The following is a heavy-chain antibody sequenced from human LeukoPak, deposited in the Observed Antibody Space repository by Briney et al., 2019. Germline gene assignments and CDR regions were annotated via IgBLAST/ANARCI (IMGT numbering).Heavy chain of an antibody. CDR1: GFTFSTYA. CDR2: ISGSGGST. Sequence: PGGSLRLSCAASGFTFSTYAMSWVRQAPGKGLEWVSAISGSGGSTYYADSVKGRFTISRDNSKNTLYLQMNSLRAEDTAVYYCAKDPFNRYGDLTPEPDDAFDIWGQGTMVTVSS. V-gene: IGHV3-23*01. CDR3: AKDPFNRYGDLTPEPDDAFDI. D-gene: IGHD4-17*01. J-gene: IGHJ3*02.